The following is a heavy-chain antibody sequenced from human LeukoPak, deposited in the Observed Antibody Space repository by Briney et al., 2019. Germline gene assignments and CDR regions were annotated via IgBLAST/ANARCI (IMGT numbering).Heavy chain of an antibody. CDR2: IIPIFGTA. V-gene: IGHV1-69*13. D-gene: IGHD4-23*01. J-gene: IGHJ4*02. Sequence: SVKVSCKASGGTFSSYAISWVRQAPGQGLEWMRGIIPIFGTANYAQKFQGRVTITADESTSTAYMELSSLRSEDTAVYYCASGPGAYGGPDYWGQGTLVTVSS. CDR1: GGTFSSYA. CDR3: ASGPGAYGGPDY.